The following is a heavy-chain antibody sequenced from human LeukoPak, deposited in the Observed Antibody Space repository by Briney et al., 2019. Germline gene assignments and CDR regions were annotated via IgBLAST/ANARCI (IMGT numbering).Heavy chain of an antibody. D-gene: IGHD4/OR15-4a*01. CDR1: GFTFSSYA. CDR3: AKDSPVLTR. V-gene: IGHV3-30-3*01. J-gene: IGHJ4*02. CDR2: ISYDGSNK. Sequence: GGSLRLSCAASGFTFSSYAMHWVRQAPGKGLEWVAVISYDGSNKYYADSVKGRFTISRDNSKNTLYLQMNSLRAEDTAIYYCAKDSPVLTRWGQGTLVTVSS.